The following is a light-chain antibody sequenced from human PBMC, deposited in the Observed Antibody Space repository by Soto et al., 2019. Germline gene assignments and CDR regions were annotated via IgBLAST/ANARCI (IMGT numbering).Light chain of an antibody. J-gene: IGKJ2*01. CDR2: DAS. V-gene: IGKV3-20*01. Sequence: ENVLTQSPGTLSLSPGERATLFCRASQSVSISYLAWYQQKPGQAPRLLIYDASSRATGVPDRFSGSGSGTDFTLTISRLEPEDFAVYYCQQYGSSPPMYTFGQGTQLE. CDR1: QSVSISY. CDR3: QQYGSSPPMYT.